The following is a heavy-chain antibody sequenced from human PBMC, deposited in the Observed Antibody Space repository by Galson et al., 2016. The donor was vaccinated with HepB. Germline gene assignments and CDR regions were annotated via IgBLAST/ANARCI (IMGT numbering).Heavy chain of an antibody. Sequence: SLRLSCAASGFVFRAYSISWVRQAPGEGLEWVSSISNSGSYIYYADSVKGRITISRDNAKNSLYLQMNSLRGEDTAVYYCTGSRPAGMNYFHHWGQGALVTVSA. D-gene: IGHD2-2*01. CDR1: GFVFRAYS. CDR3: TGSRPAGMNYFHH. CDR2: ISNSGSYI. J-gene: IGHJ1*01. V-gene: IGHV3-21*01.